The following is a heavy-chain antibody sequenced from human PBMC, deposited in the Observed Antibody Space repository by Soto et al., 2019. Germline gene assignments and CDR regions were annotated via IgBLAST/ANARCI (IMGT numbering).Heavy chain of an antibody. CDR2: ISAHNGNT. V-gene: IGHV1-18*01. D-gene: IGHD3-10*01. Sequence: QVHRVQSGAEVKKPGASVKVSCKGSGYAFTTYGITWVRQAPGQGLEWMGWISAHNGNTNYAQKLQGRVTVTRDTSTSTAYMELRSLRSDDTAVYYCARGRYGGYWGQGALVTVSS. CDR3: ARGRYGGY. CDR1: GYAFTTYG. J-gene: IGHJ4*02.